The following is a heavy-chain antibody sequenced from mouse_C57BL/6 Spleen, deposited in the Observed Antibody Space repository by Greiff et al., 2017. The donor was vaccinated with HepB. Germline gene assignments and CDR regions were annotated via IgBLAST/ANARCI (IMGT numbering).Heavy chain of an antibody. J-gene: IGHJ2*01. CDR1: GYAFSSSW. CDR2: IYPGDGDT. V-gene: IGHV1-82*01. Sequence: QVQLKESGPELVKPGASVKISCKASGYAFSSSWMNWVKQRPGKGLEWIGRIYPGDGDTNYNGKFKGKATLTADKSSSTAYMQLSSLTSEDSAVYFCGSNSFDYWGQGTTLTVSS. CDR3: GSNSFDY.